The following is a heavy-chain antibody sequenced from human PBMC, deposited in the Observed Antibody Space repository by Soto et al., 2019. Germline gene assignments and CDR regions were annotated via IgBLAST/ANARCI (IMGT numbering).Heavy chain of an antibody. Sequence: GGSLRLSCAASGFTFSSYAMHWVRQAPGKGLEWVAVISYDGSNKYYADSVKGRFTISRDNSKNTLYLQMNSLRAEDTAVYYCAREGVSSSWYGVDYWGQGTLVTVSS. J-gene: IGHJ4*02. CDR3: AREGVSSSWYGVDY. CDR1: GFTFSSYA. CDR2: ISYDGSNK. V-gene: IGHV3-30*04. D-gene: IGHD6-13*01.